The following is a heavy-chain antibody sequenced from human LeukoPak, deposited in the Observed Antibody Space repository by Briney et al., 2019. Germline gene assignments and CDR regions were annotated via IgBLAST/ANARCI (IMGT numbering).Heavy chain of an antibody. V-gene: IGHV3-21*01. Sequence: GGSLRLSCAASGFTFNRYNMNWVRRAPGKGLEWVSSISTSSSYIYYADSVRGRFTISRDNAKNSLYLQMNSLRAEDTAVYYCARVSKGAAAPDYWGQGTLVTVSS. J-gene: IGHJ4*02. CDR2: ISTSSSYI. CDR1: GFTFNRYN. CDR3: ARVSKGAAAPDY. D-gene: IGHD6-13*01.